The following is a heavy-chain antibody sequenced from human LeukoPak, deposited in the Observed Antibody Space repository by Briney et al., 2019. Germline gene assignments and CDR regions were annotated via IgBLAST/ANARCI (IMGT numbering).Heavy chain of an antibody. D-gene: IGHD2-15*01. CDR1: GWSFSGGYY. Sequence: SETLSLTCAVYGWSFSGGYYRSWIRQSPGKGLEWIGEINHVGHTNYNPPLKSRATISTDSSKTQFSLKLSSVTAADTAVYYCAVGYCSGGSCYNDPKDDYWGQGTLVTVSS. J-gene: IGHJ4*02. CDR2: INHVGHT. V-gene: IGHV4-34*01. CDR3: AVGYCSGGSCYNDPKDDY.